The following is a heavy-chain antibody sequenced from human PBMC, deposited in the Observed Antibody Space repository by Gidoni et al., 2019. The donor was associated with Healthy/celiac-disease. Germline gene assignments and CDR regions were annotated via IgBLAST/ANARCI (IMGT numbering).Heavy chain of an antibody. J-gene: IGHJ3*02. CDR1: GGSISSGGYY. D-gene: IGHD2-15*01. Sequence: QVQLQESGPGLVKPSQTLSLTCTVSGGSISSGGYYWRWIRQHPGKGLEWIGYIYYSGSTYYNPSLKSRVTISADTSKNQFSLKLSSVTAADTAVYYCARDSGGGSPDAFDIWGQGTMVTVSS. CDR3: ARDSGGGSPDAFDI. CDR2: IYYSGST. V-gene: IGHV4-31*03.